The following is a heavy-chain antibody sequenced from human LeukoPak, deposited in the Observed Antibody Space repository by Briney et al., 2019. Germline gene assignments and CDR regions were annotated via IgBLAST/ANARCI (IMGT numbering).Heavy chain of an antibody. CDR2: IKQDGSEK. J-gene: IGHJ4*02. V-gene: IGHV3-7*01. D-gene: IGHD6-13*01. CDR1: GLTFSSYW. CDR3: AREGYSSSWYYFDY. Sequence: GGSLRLSCAASGLTFSSYWMSWVRQAPGKGLEWVANIKQDGSEKYYVDSVKGRFTISRDNAKNSLYLQMNSLRAEDTAVYYCAREGYSSSWYYFDYWGQGTLVTVSS.